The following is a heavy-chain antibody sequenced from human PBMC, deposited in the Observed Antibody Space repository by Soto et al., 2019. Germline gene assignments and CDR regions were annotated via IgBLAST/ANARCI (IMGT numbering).Heavy chain of an antibody. CDR2: IYYTGSA. CDR3: ASGGSSTWFDP. J-gene: IGHJ5*02. CDR1: SGSISSADYY. Sequence: VQLQGSGPGLVKPSQTLSLTCTVSSGSISSADYYWSWIRQPPGKGLEWIGYIYYTGSAYYNPSLKXRLTXSXHTSKNQFSLKVTSVTAADTAVYYCASGGSSTWFDPWGQGTLVTVSS. D-gene: IGHD1-26*01. V-gene: IGHV4-30-4*01.